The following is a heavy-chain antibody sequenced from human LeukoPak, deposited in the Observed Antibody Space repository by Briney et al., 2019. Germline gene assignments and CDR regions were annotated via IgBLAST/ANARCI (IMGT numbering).Heavy chain of an antibody. J-gene: IGHJ3*01. Sequence: GGSLRLSCEASEFTLNTIPMTWVRQAPGKGLEWVSYISRTENRVYYADSVKGRFTISRDTGKNSIYLHLTSLRADDTAIYYCARELRVGFGELIGAFDLWGQGTVVTVSP. V-gene: IGHV3-48*03. CDR3: ARELRVGFGELIGAFDL. D-gene: IGHD3-16*01. CDR2: ISRTENRV. CDR1: EFTLNTIP.